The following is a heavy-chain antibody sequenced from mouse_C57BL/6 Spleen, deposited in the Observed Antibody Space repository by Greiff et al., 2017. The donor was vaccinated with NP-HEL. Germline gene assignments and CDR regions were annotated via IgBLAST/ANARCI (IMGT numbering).Heavy chain of an antibody. V-gene: IGHV5-15*01. CDR2: ISNLAYSI. J-gene: IGHJ4*01. D-gene: IGHD3-2*02. Sequence: EVKLMESGGGLVQPGGSLKLSCAASGFTFSDYGMAWVRQAPRKGPEWVAFISNLAYSIYYADTVTGRFTISRENAKNNLYLEMSSLRSEDTAKYYCARQRTAQATYAMDYWGQGTSVTVSS. CDR1: GFTFSDYG. CDR3: ARQRTAQATYAMDY.